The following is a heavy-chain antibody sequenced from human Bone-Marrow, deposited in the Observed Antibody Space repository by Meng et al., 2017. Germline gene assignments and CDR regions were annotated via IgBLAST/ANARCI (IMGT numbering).Heavy chain of an antibody. CDR2: INHSGST. CDR1: GGPFSDYY. CDR3: ARGPTTMSHDFDY. J-gene: IGHJ4*02. V-gene: IGHV4-34*01. D-gene: IGHD4-11*01. Sequence: SETLSLTCVVSGGPFSDYYWSWIRQPPGKGLEWIGEINHSGSTNYNPSLESRATISVDTSQNNLSLKLSSMTAADSAVYYCARGPTTMSHDFDYWGQGTLVTVSS.